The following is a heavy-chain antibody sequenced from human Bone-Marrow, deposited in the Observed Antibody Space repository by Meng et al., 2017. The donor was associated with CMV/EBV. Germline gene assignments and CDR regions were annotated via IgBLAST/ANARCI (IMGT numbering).Heavy chain of an antibody. Sequence: SVKVSCKASGGTFSSYAISWVRQAPGQGLEWMGGIIPIFGTANYAQKFQGRVTITTDESTSTAYMELSSLRSEDTAVYYCARDLHERWLQLEAVLYYWGQGTLVTVSS. D-gene: IGHD5-24*01. CDR1: GGTFSSYA. J-gene: IGHJ4*02. CDR2: IIPIFGTA. V-gene: IGHV1-69*05. CDR3: ARDLHERWLQLEAVLYY.